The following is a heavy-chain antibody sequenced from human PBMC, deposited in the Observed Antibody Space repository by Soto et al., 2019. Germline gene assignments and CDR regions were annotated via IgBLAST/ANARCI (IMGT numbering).Heavy chain of an antibody. CDR3: ARVGCSGGSCYDAFDI. CDR2: INPNSGGT. J-gene: IGHJ3*02. CDR1: GYTFTGYY. Sequence: APVKVSCKASGYTFTGYYIHWVRQAPGQGLEWMGWINPNSGGTNYAQKFQGWVTMTRDTSISTAYMELSRLRSDDTAVYYCARVGCSGGSCYDAFDIWGQGTMVTVSS. D-gene: IGHD2-15*01. V-gene: IGHV1-2*04.